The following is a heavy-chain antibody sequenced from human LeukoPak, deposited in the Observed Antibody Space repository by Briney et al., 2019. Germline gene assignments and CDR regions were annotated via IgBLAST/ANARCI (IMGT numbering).Heavy chain of an antibody. D-gene: IGHD2-8*02. CDR1: GGSISNYY. Sequence: SETLSLTCTVSGGSISNYYWSWIRQPPGKGLEWIGYIYFRENTNYNPSLESRVTISVDTSKNQFSLRLNSVTAADTAVYYCARLPPGGAFDIWGQGTVVTVSS. V-gene: IGHV4-59*08. CDR2: IYFRENT. CDR3: ARLPPGGAFDI. J-gene: IGHJ3*02.